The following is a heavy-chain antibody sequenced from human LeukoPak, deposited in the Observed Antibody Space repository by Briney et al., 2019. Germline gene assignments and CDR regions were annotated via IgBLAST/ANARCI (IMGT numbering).Heavy chain of an antibody. CDR3: TRNMLGIAWFDP. Sequence: GRSLRLSCTVSGFTFGDYTMSWFRQAPGKGLEWVGFIRSKAYGGTTEYAASAKGRFTISRDDSKSIAYLQMNSLQSEDTAVYYCTRNMLGIAWFDPWGQGTLVTVSS. V-gene: IGHV3-49*03. CDR1: GFTFGDYT. CDR2: IRSKAYGGTT. J-gene: IGHJ5*02. D-gene: IGHD7-27*01.